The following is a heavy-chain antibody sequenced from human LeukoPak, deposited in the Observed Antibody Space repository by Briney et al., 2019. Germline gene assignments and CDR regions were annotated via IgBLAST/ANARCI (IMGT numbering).Heavy chain of an antibody. Sequence: SETLSLTCTVSGGSISSSSYYWGWIRQPPGKGLEWIGSIYYSGSTYYNPSLKSRVTISVDTSKNQFSLKLSSVTAADTAVYYCARRRDYDFWSGLDYWGQGTLVTVSS. V-gene: IGHV4-39*01. D-gene: IGHD3-3*01. CDR3: ARRRDYDFWSGLDY. J-gene: IGHJ4*02. CDR1: GGSISSSSYY. CDR2: IYYSGST.